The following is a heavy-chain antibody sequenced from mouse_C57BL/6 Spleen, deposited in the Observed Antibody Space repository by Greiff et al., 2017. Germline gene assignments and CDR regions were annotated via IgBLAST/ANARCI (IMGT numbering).Heavy chain of an antibody. D-gene: IGHD2-3*01. CDR3: TNDGYYSVYAMDD. J-gene: IGHJ4*01. CDR2: IDPATGGT. Sequence: QVQLQQSGAELVRPGASVTLSCKASGYTFTDYEMHWVKQTPVHGLEWIGAIDPATGGTAYHQKFKGKAILTADKAASTAYTELRSRTSEYSAVYDGTNDGYYSVYAMDDWGQGTSVTVAS. V-gene: IGHV1-15*01. CDR1: GYTFTDYE.